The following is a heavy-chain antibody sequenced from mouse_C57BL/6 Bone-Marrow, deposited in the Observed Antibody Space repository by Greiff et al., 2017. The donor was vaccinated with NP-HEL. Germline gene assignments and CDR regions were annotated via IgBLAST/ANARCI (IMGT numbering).Heavy chain of an antibody. V-gene: IGHV5-6*01. Sequence: EVKLVESGGDLVKPGGSLKLSCAASGFTFSSYGMSWVRQTPDKRLEWVATISSGGSYTYYPDSVTGRFTISRDNAKNTLYLQMSSLKSEDTAMYYCARHGGSSFDYWGQGTTLTVSS. D-gene: IGHD1-1*01. CDR2: ISSGGSYT. CDR3: ARHGGSSFDY. J-gene: IGHJ2*01. CDR1: GFTFSSYG.